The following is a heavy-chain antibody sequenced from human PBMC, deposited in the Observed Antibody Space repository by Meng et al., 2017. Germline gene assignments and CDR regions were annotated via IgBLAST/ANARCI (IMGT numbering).Heavy chain of an antibody. D-gene: IGHD3-3*01. CDR1: GGSISSYY. J-gene: IGHJ4*02. V-gene: IGHV4-59*01. CDR3: ARLHYYDFWSGSHYFDY. CDR2: IYYSGST. Sequence: QVQLQEPGPGLVKPSETLSLTCTVSGGSISSYYWSWIRQPPGKGLEWIGYIYYSGSTNYNPSLKSRVTISVDTSKNQFSLKLSSVTAADTAVYYCARLHYYDFWSGSHYFDYWGQGTLVTVSS.